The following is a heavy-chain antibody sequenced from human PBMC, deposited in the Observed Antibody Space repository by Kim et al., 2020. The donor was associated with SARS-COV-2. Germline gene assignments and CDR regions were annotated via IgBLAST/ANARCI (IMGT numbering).Heavy chain of an antibody. CDR2: INKDGSEK. CDR1: GFTFSDYW. D-gene: IGHD6-19*01. J-gene: IGHJ4*02. CDR3: ARDGGASGWYN. Sequence: GGSLRLSCVASGFTFSDYWMHWVRQPPGKGLQWVANINKDGSEKHYVDSVKGRFTISRDNAKNSLYLQMNRLRDDEMAVYYCARDGGASGWYNWGQGTLGSLSA. V-gene: IGHV3-7*03.